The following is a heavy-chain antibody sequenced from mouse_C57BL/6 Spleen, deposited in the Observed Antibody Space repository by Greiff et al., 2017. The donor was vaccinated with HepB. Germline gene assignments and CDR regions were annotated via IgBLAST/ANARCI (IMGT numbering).Heavy chain of an antibody. Sequence: QVQLQQPGAELVKPGASAKLSCKASGYTFTSYWMQWVKQRPGQGLEWIGEIDPSDSYTNYNQKFKGKATLTVDTSSSTAYMQLSSLTSEDSAVYYCARTPGYAMDYWGQGTSVTVSS. CDR2: IDPSDSYT. J-gene: IGHJ4*01. CDR3: ARTPGYAMDY. V-gene: IGHV1-50*01. CDR1: GYTFTSYW.